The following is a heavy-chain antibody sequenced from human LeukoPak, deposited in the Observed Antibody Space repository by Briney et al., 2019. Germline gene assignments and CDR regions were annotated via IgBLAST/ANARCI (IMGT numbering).Heavy chain of an antibody. D-gene: IGHD3-22*01. J-gene: IGHJ4*02. CDR3: AKLNTYYYDSSGYYGWNYFDY. CDR1: GFTFSSYA. Sequence: PGGSLRLSCAASGFTFSSYAMSWVRQAPGKGLEWVSSISTSGGRTYYSDSVKGRFTISRDNSKNTLYLQMNSLRAEDTAVYYCAKLNTYYYDSSGYYGWNYFDYWGQGTLVTVSS. V-gene: IGHV3-23*01. CDR2: ISTSGGRT.